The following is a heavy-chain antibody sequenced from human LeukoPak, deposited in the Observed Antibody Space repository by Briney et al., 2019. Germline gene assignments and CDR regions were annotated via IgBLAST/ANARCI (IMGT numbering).Heavy chain of an antibody. CDR2: ISYDGSNK. J-gene: IGHJ4*02. Sequence: QPAGSLRLSCAASGFTFSSYGMHWVRQAPGKGLEWVAVISYDGSNKYYPDSVRGRFTISRDNSKNTLYLQMNSLRAEDTAVYYCAKDYDSSGWYVFDYWGQGTLVSVSS. CDR3: AKDYDSSGWYVFDY. CDR1: GFTFSSYG. D-gene: IGHD6-19*01. V-gene: IGHV3-30*18.